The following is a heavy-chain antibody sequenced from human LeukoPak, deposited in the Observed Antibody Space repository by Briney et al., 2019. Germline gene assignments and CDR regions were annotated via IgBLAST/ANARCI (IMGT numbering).Heavy chain of an antibody. CDR2: IYYSGST. CDR1: GGSISNFY. CDR3: ARLEGIAAAGRGWFDP. Sequence: SETLSLTCTVSGGSISNFYWSWIRQAPGKGLEWIGYIYYSGSTNYNPSLKSRVTISVDTSKNQFSLKLSSVTAADTAVYYCARLEGIAAAGRGWFDPWGQGTLVTVSS. J-gene: IGHJ5*02. D-gene: IGHD6-13*01. V-gene: IGHV4-59*12.